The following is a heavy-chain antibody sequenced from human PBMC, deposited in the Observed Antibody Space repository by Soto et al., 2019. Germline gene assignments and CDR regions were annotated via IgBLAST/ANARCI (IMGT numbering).Heavy chain of an antibody. CDR1: GGSFSGYY. V-gene: IGHV4-34*01. Sequence: SETLSLTCAVYGGSFSGYYWSWIRQPPGKGLEWIGEINHSGSPNYNPSLKSRVTISVDTSKNQFSLKLSSVTAADTAVYYCARAPWGDFWSGYDGYFYYGMDVWGKGTTVTVSS. CDR3: ARAPWGDFWSGYDGYFYYGMDV. CDR2: INHSGSP. D-gene: IGHD3-3*01. J-gene: IGHJ6*04.